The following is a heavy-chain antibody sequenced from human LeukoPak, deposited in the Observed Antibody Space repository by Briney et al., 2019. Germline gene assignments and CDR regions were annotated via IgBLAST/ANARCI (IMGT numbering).Heavy chain of an antibody. Sequence: PGGSLRLSCAASGFTFSDYYMSWIRQAPGKGLEWVSYISSSGSTIYYADSVKGRFTISRDNAKNSLYLQMNSLRAEDTAVYYCARDRREVVVAATNYWGQGTLVTVSS. D-gene: IGHD2-15*01. CDR2: ISSSGSTI. CDR3: ARDRREVVVAATNY. J-gene: IGHJ4*02. CDR1: GFTFSDYY. V-gene: IGHV3-11*01.